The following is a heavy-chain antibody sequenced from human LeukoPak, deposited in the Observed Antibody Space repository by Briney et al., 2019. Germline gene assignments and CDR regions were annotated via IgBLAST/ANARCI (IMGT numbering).Heavy chain of an antibody. CDR2: ISGSGGST. J-gene: IGHJ4*02. D-gene: IGHD6-19*01. CDR1: GFTVRNNF. CDR3: AKDASRGAVAGQFDY. V-gene: IGHV3-23*01. Sequence: GGSLRLSCAASGFTVRNNFMTWVRQAPGKGLEWVSSISGSGGSTYYADSVKGRFTISRDNSENTLYLQMNSLRAEDTAVYYCAKDASRGAVAGQFDYWGQGTLVTVSS.